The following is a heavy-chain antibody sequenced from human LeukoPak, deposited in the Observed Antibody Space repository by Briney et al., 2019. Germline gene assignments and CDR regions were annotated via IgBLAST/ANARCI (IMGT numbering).Heavy chain of an antibody. CDR2: IWYDGSNK. Sequence: GRSLRLSCAASGFTFSSYGMHWVRQAPGKGLEWVAVIWYDGSNKYYADSVKGRFTISRDNSKNTLYLQMNSLRAEDTAVYYCARDDRGYSYGLYYWGQGTLVTVSS. D-gene: IGHD5-18*01. J-gene: IGHJ4*02. CDR1: GFTFSSYG. V-gene: IGHV3-33*08. CDR3: ARDDRGYSYGLYY.